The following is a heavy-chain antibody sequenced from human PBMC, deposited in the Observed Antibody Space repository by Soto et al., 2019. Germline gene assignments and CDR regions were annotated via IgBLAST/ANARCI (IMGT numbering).Heavy chain of an antibody. CDR2: IYWDDDK. CDR1: GISLSPSAVG. J-gene: IGHJ4*02. V-gene: IGHV2-5*02. D-gene: IGHD5-18*01. Sequence: SGPTLVNSTRTLTLSCTFSGISLSPSAVGVGWIRQPPGKALAWLALIYWDDDKRYSPSLKSRLTITKDTSKNQVVLTMINMDPEDTATYHYAHRRVTPFDYWGQGTLVTVSS. CDR3: AHRRVTPFDY.